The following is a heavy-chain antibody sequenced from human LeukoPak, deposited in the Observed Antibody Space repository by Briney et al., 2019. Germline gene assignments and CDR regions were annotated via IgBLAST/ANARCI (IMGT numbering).Heavy chain of an antibody. CDR3: ARGKGWYNYFDY. J-gene: IGHJ4*02. V-gene: IGHV3-33*01. CDR1: GFTFSSYG. CDR2: IWYDGSNK. Sequence: PGGSLRLSCAASGFTFSSYGMHWVRRAPGKGLEWVAVIWYDGSNKYYADSVKGRFTISRDNSKNTLYLQMNSLRAEDTAVYYCARGKGWYNYFDYWGQGTLVTVSS. D-gene: IGHD6-19*01.